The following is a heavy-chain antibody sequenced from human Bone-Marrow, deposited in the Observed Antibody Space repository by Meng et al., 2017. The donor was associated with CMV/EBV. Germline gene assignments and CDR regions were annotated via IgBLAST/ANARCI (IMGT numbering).Heavy chain of an antibody. V-gene: IGHV4-34*01. CDR3: ARLDRWFGERG. CDR1: GGSFSGYY. J-gene: IGHJ4*02. D-gene: IGHD3-10*01. CDR2: INHSGST. Sequence: SETLSLTCAVYGGSFSGYYWSWIRQPPGKGLEWIGEINHSGSTNYNPSLKSRVTISVDTSKNQFSLKLSSVTAADTAVYYCARLDRWFGERGWGQGTLVTVSS.